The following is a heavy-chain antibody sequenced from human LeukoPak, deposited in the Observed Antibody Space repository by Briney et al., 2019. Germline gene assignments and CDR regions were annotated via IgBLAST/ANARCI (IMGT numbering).Heavy chain of an antibody. Sequence: SETLSLTCAVYGGSFSDYYWSWIRQPPGRGLEWIGEINHSGSTNYNTSLKSRVTISVDTSKNQFSLKLSSVTAADTAVYYCASCSDNCYLRYFDPWGRGTLVTVSS. CDR1: GGSFSDYY. J-gene: IGHJ2*01. D-gene: IGHD2-21*02. CDR3: ASCSDNCYLRYFDP. CDR2: INHSGST. V-gene: IGHV4-34*01.